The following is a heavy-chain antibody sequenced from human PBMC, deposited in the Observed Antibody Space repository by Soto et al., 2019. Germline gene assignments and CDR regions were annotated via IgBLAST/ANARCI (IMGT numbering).Heavy chain of an antibody. J-gene: IGHJ3*02. V-gene: IGHV4-59*01. CDR2: IYYSGST. D-gene: IGHD3-10*01. Sequence: QVQLQESGPGLVKPSETLSLTCTVSGGSISSYYWSWIRQPPGKGLEWIGYIYYSGSTNDNPSLKSRVTISVDTSKNQFSLKLSSVTDADTAVYYCARVWGGAFDIWGQGTMVTVSS. CDR1: GGSISSYY. CDR3: ARVWGGAFDI.